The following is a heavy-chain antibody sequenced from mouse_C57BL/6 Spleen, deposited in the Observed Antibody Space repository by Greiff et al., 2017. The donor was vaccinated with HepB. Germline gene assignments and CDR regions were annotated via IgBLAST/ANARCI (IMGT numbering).Heavy chain of an antibody. CDR1: GYTFTDYY. Sequence: QVQLQQSGAELVRPGASVKLSCKASGYTFTDYYINWVKQRPGQGLEWIARIYPGSGNTYYNEKFKGKATLTAEKSSSTAYMQLSSLTSEDSAVYFWARGYYYGSRGDYFDYWGQGTTLTVSS. J-gene: IGHJ2*01. D-gene: IGHD1-1*01. CDR3: ARGYYYGSRGDYFDY. V-gene: IGHV1-76*01. CDR2: IYPGSGNT.